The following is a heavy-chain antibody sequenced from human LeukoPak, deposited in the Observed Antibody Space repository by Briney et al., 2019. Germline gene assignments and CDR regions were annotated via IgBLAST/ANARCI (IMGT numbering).Heavy chain of an antibody. CDR3: AKVTAVASYYYYYMDV. CDR1: GCTFSSYD. D-gene: IGHD6-19*01. V-gene: IGHV3-30*02. J-gene: IGHJ6*03. Sequence: PGGSLRLSCAASGCTFSSYDIHWVRQPPGRGLEWVAFIRYDGSNKYYADYVKGRFTICRGNSKNTLYLQMNSLRAEDTAVYYCAKVTAVASYYYYYMDVWGKGTTVTISS. CDR2: IRYDGSNK.